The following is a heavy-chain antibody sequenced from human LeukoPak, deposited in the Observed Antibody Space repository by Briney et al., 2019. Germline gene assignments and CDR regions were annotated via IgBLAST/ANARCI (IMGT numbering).Heavy chain of an antibody. D-gene: IGHD3-22*01. J-gene: IGHJ4*02. CDR3: ARVTGYMIEDYFDY. CDR1: GGSISSYY. CDR2: IYYSGST. V-gene: IGHV4-59*01. Sequence: SETLSLTCTVSGGSISSYYWSWIRQPPGKGLEWFGYIYYSGSTNYNPSLKSRVTISVDTSKNQFSLRLRSVTAADTAVYYCARVTGYMIEDYFDYWGQGTLVTVSS.